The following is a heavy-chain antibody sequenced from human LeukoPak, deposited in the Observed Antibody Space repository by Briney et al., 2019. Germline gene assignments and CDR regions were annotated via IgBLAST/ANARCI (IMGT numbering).Heavy chain of an antibody. V-gene: IGHV3-15*01. CDR2: IKSKTDDGTT. Sequence: GGSLRLSCVASGFTFNNAWMSWVRQAPGKGLEWVGRIKSKTDDGTTDYAAPVKGRFTISRDDSKNTLYLQMNSLKTEDTAVYYCARHWNYYGSAEGGDAFDIWGQGTMVTVSS. CDR3: ARHWNYYGSAEGGDAFDI. D-gene: IGHD3-10*01. CDR1: GFTFNNAW. J-gene: IGHJ3*02.